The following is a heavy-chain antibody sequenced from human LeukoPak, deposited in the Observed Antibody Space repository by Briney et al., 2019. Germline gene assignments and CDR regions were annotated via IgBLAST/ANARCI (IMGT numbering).Heavy chain of an antibody. D-gene: IGHD1-26*01. CDR1: GYSISSGYY. CDR3: ARPNGSRAYAFDI. J-gene: IGHJ3*02. Sequence: PSATLSLTCTVSGYSISSGYYWGWIRQPPGKRLEWVGSIHSSGNTYYNPTLKSRVTISVDTSKNQFSLNLTSVTAADAAVYYCARPNGSRAYAFDIWGQGTMVTVSS. V-gene: IGHV4-38-2*02. CDR2: IHSSGNT.